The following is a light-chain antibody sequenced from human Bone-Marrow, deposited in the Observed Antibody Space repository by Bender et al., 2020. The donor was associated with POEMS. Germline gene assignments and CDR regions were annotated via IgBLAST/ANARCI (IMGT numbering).Light chain of an antibody. J-gene: IGLJ3*02. CDR2: SSH. Sequence: QSVLTQPPSASGTPGQRVTISCSGGSSNIGAHAVNWYQHLPGTAPKLLIYSSHRRPSEVPDRFSGSRSGTSASLAITGLQADDEADYYCQSYDSGLWVFGGGTKLTVL. CDR3: QSYDSGLWV. CDR1: SSNIGAHA. V-gene: IGLV1-44*01.